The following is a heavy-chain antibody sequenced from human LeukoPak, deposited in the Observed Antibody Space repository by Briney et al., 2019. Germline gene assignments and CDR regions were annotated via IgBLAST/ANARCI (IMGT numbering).Heavy chain of an antibody. V-gene: IGHV1-69*02. Sequence: ASVKVSCKASGGTFSSYPITWVRQAPGQGLEWMGRIIPFLDIANYAQNFQGRVTITADKSTSTAYMELSSLRSEDTAEYYCARLSGSVGSCGWSLCYYAMDVWGQGTTVTVSS. CDR2: IIPFLDIA. CDR3: ARLSGSVGSCGWSLCYYAMDV. J-gene: IGHJ6*02. D-gene: IGHD6-19*01. CDR1: GGTFSSYP.